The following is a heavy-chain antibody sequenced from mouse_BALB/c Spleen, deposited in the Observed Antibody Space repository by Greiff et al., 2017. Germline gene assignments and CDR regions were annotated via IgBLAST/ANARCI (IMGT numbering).Heavy chain of an antibody. CDR2: ISSGSSTI. D-gene: IGHD2-2*01. V-gene: IGHV5-17*02. J-gene: IGHJ2*01. Sequence: DVKLVESGGGLVQPGGSRKLSCAASGFTFSSFGMHWVRQAPEKGLEWVAYISSGSSTIYYADTVKGRFTISRDNPKNTLFLQMTSLRSEDTAMYYCARKNYGYDFDYWGQGTTLTVSS. CDR1: GFTFSSFG. CDR3: ARKNYGYDFDY.